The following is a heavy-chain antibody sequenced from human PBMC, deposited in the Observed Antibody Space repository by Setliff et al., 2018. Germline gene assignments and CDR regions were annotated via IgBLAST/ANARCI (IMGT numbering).Heavy chain of an antibody. V-gene: IGHV4-4*08. J-gene: IGHJ4*02. Sequence: SETLSLTCTVSGGSISSYYWSWIRQPPWKGLEWIGYIYTSGSTNYNPSLKSRVTISLDMSKNQFSLKLDSVIVADTAVYYCASNPFNSGPPYYFDYWGQGTLVTVSS. CDR2: IYTSGST. D-gene: IGHD6-19*01. CDR3: ASNPFNSGPPYYFDY. CDR1: GGSISSYY.